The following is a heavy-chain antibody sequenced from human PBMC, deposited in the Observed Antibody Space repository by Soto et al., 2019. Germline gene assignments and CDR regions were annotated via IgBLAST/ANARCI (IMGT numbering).Heavy chain of an antibody. Sequence: SETLSLTCTVSGGSISSYYWSWIRQPPGKGLEWIGYIYYSGSTYYNPSLKSRVTISVDTSKNQFSLKLSSVTAADTAVYYCARRKYDFWSGYYYGTDVWGQGTTVTVSS. CDR2: IYYSGST. V-gene: IGHV4-59*08. CDR1: GGSISSYY. J-gene: IGHJ6*02. CDR3: ARRKYDFWSGYYYGTDV. D-gene: IGHD3-3*01.